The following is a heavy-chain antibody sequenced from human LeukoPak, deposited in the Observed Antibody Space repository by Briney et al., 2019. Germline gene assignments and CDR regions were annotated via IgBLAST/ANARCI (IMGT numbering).Heavy chain of an antibody. CDR2: IYYSGST. CDR1: GGSISSNSYH. Sequence: PSETLSLTCTVSGGSISSNSYHWGWIRQPPGKGLKWIGSIYYSGSTYYNPSLKSRVTISVDTSKNQFSLKLNSVTAADTAVYYCARNRYYYGSGNYGVPNWFDPWGQGTLVTVSS. J-gene: IGHJ5*02. V-gene: IGHV4-39*01. D-gene: IGHD3-10*01. CDR3: ARNRYYYGSGNYGVPNWFDP.